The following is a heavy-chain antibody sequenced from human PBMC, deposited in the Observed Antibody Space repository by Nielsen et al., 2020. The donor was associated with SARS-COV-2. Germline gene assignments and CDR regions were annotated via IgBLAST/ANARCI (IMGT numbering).Heavy chain of an antibody. V-gene: IGHV4-30-4*08. Sequence: SETLSLTCTVSGGSISSGGYYWSWIRQHPGKGVEWIGYIYYSGSTYYNPSLKSRVTISVDTSKNQFSLKLSSVTAADTALYYCARERVGGITIFGVVTRYGMDVWGQGTTVTVSS. D-gene: IGHD3-3*01. CDR1: GGSISSGGYY. J-gene: IGHJ6*02. CDR2: IYYSGST. CDR3: ARERVGGITIFGVVTRYGMDV.